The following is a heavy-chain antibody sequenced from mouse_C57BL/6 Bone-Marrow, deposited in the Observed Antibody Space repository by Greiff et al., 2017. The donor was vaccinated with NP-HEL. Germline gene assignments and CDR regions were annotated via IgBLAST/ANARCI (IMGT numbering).Heavy chain of an antibody. V-gene: IGHV1-69*01. D-gene: IGHD2-4*01. CDR3: AREMDDYSVAY. CDR1: GYTFTSYW. CDR2: IDPSDSYT. J-gene: IGHJ3*01. Sequence: QVQLQQPGAELVMPGASVKLSCKASGYTFTSYWMHWVKQRPGQGLEWIGEIDPSDSYTNYNQKFKGKSTLTVDKSSSTAYMQLSSLTSEDAAVYYCAREMDDYSVAYGGQGTLVTVSA.